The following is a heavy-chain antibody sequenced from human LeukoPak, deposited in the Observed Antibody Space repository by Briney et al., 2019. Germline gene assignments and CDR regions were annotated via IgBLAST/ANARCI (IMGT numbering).Heavy chain of an antibody. CDR3: ATDWSS. Sequence: GGSLRLSCATSGFSFSGTDMNWVRQAPGKGLEWVSYISASGTAIYYADSMKGRFTISRDNGKNSLDLQVNSLRAEDTAIYYCATDWSSWGQGTLVTVSS. J-gene: IGHJ5*02. CDR1: GFSFSGTD. V-gene: IGHV3-48*01. CDR2: ISASGTAI.